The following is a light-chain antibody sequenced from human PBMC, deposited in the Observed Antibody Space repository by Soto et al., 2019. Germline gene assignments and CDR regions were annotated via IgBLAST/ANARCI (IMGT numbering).Light chain of an antibody. Sequence: QSVLTQPASVSGAPGQSITISCTGTSNDVGGYEYVSWYQQRPGTAPKLIMFEVNNRPSGVSDRFSGSRSANTASLTISGLQAQDEADYYCSSYSSNNILSYVFGTGTKVTVL. CDR3: SSYSSNNILSYV. CDR2: EVN. V-gene: IGLV2-14*03. J-gene: IGLJ1*01. CDR1: SNDVGGYEY.